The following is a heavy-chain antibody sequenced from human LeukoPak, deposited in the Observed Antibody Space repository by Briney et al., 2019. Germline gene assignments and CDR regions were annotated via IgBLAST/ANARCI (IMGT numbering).Heavy chain of an antibody. CDR1: GYTFTSYG. D-gene: IGHD3-22*01. Sequence: ASVKVSCEASGYTFTSYGISWVRQAPGQGLEWMGWISAYNGNTNYAQKLQGRVTMTTDTSTSTAYMELRSLRSDDTAVYYCARASTRDSSGYYYVRFDYWGQGTLVTVSS. CDR2: ISAYNGNT. V-gene: IGHV1-18*01. J-gene: IGHJ4*02. CDR3: ARASTRDSSGYYYVRFDY.